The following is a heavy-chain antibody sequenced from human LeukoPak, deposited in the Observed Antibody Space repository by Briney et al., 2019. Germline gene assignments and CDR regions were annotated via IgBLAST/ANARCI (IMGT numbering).Heavy chain of an antibody. D-gene: IGHD2-15*01. CDR3: ASTARYCSGGSCEARDY. V-gene: IGHV3-53*01. CDR1: GFTVSSNY. J-gene: IGHJ4*02. CDR2: IYSGGST. Sequence: GGSLRLSCAASGFTVSSNYMSWVRQAPGKGLEWVSVIYSGGSTYYEDSVQGRFTISRDNSKNTLYLQMNSLRAEDTAVYYCASTARYCSGGSCEARDYWGQGTLVTVSS.